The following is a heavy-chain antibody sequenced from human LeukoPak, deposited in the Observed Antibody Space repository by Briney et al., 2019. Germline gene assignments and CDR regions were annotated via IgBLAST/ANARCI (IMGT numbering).Heavy chain of an antibody. CDR2: IYYSGST. V-gene: IGHV4-59*01. Sequence: SETLSLTCTVSGGSISSFYWSWIRQPPGKGLEWIGYIYYSGSTNYNPSLKSRVTISVDTSKNQFSLKLSSVTAADMAVYYCAQNDFWSGYSARWGQGTLVTVSS. D-gene: IGHD3-3*01. J-gene: IGHJ4*02. CDR3: AQNDFWSGYSAR. CDR1: GGSISSFY.